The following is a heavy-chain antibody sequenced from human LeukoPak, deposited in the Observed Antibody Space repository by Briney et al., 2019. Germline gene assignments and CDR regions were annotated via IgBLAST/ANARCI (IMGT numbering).Heavy chain of an antibody. D-gene: IGHD1-26*01. V-gene: IGHV3-7*03. Sequence: GGSLSLSCAASGFSFSTIYMSWVRQTPGQGLEWVANINVDGTAEYYVDSVKGRFTISRGNAKNSLYLQMNSLRAEDTAVYYCARDPYRFAFDIWGQGTVVLVSS. J-gene: IGHJ3*02. CDR2: INVDGTAE. CDR3: ARDPYRFAFDI. CDR1: GFSFSTIY.